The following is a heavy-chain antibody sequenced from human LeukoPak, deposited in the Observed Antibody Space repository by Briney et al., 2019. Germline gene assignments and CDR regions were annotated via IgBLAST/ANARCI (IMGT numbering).Heavy chain of an antibody. Sequence: GGSLRLSCAASGFISTTYTMNWVRQAPGKGLEWVSSISSSSSYIYYADSVKGRFTISRDNAKNSLYLQMNSLRAEDTAVYYCARVRTGGTYFDYWGQGTLVTVSS. CDR3: ARVRTGGTYFDY. D-gene: IGHD2-8*02. CDR2: ISSSSSYI. V-gene: IGHV3-21*06. J-gene: IGHJ4*02. CDR1: GFISTTYT.